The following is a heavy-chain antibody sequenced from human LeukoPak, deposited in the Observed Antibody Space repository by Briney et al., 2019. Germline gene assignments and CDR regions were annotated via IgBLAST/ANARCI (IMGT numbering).Heavy chain of an antibody. D-gene: IGHD2-2*01. J-gene: IGHJ5*02. V-gene: IGHV1-18*01. CDR3: ARDRSVVPAAKYWFDP. CDR2: ISAYNGNT. CDR1: GYTFTSYG. Sequence: ASVKVSCKASGYTFTSYGISWVRQAPGQGLEWMGWISAYNGNTNYAQKLQGRVTMTTDTSTSTAYMELRSLRSDDTAVYYSARDRSVVPAAKYWFDPWGQGTLVTVSS.